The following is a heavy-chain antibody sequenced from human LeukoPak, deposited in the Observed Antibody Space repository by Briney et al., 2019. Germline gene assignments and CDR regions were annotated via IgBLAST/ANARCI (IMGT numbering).Heavy chain of an antibody. CDR2: INPSGGST. J-gene: IGHJ3*02. CDR3: ARDHSSSYTSDAFDI. D-gene: IGHD3-22*01. CDR1: GYTFTSYY. Sequence: ASVKVSCKASGYTFTSYYMHWVRQAPGQGLEWMGIINPSGGSTSYAQKFQGRVTMTRDTSTSTVYMELSSLRSEDTAVYYCARDHSSSYTSDAFDIWGQGTMVTVSS. V-gene: IGHV1-46*01.